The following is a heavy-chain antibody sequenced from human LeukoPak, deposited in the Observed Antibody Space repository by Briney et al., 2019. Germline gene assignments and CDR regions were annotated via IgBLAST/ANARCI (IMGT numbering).Heavy chain of an antibody. CDR3: VRGYYFDY. D-gene: IGHD3-10*01. CDR2: TYYRSKWYS. Sequence: SQTLSLTCAISGDSVFSNNTAWNWIRQSPSRGLEWLGRTYYRSKWYSDYAVSVKSRITINPDTSKNQFSLQLNSVTPEDTAVYYCVRGYYFDYWGQGTLVTVSS. J-gene: IGHJ4*02. CDR1: GDSVFSNNTA. V-gene: IGHV6-1*01.